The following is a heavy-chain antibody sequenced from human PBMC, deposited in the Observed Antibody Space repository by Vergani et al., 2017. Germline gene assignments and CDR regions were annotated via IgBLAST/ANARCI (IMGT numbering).Heavy chain of an antibody. V-gene: IGHV3-30*02. Sequence: QVQLVESGGGVVQRGGSLRLSCATSGFTLSNYDMQWIRQGPGKGLEFVAFIQFDGSNQYYADSVKGRFTLSRDFSKNTRYLHMNSLRTDDTATYYCAKHFRGWGIDYWGQGTQVIVSS. D-gene: IGHD3-16*01. CDR2: IQFDGSNQ. J-gene: IGHJ4*02. CDR1: GFTLSNYD. CDR3: AKHFRGWGIDY.